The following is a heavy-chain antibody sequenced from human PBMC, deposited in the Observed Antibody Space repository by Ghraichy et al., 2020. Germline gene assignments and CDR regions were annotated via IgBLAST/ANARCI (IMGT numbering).Heavy chain of an antibody. V-gene: IGHV4-59*01. J-gene: IGHJ6*02. Sequence: SETLSLTCTVSGGSISSYYWSWIRQPPGKGLEWIGYIYYSGSTNYNPSLKSRVTISVDTSKNQFSLKLSSVTAADTAVYYCARESRRDGYNSYYYYGMDVWGQGTTVTVSS. D-gene: IGHD5-24*01. CDR3: ARESRRDGYNSYYYYGMDV. CDR1: GGSISSYY. CDR2: IYYSGST.